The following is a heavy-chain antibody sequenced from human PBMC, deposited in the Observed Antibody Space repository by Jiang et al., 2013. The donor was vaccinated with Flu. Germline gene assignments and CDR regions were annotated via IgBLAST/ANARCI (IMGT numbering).Heavy chain of an antibody. CDR2: INPSGGST. J-gene: IGHJ4*02. Sequence: EWMGIINPSGGSTSYAQKFQGRVTMTRDTSTSTVYMELSSLRSEDTAVYYCARVSVLERTFDYWGQGTLVTVSS. D-gene: IGHD5/OR15-5a*01. CDR3: ARVSVLERTFDY. V-gene: IGHV1-46*03.